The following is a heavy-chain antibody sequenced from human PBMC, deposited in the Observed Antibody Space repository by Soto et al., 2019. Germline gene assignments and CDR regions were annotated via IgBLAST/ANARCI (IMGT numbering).Heavy chain of an antibody. CDR3: ARDQNYDFWSGYSFDP. Sequence: ASVKVSCKASGGTFSSYAISWVRQAPGQGLEWMGGIIPIFGTANYAQKFQGRVTITADESTSTAYMELSSLRSEDTAVYYCARDQNYDFWSGYSFDPWGQGTLVTVSS. CDR1: GGTFSSYA. D-gene: IGHD3-3*01. J-gene: IGHJ5*02. V-gene: IGHV1-69*13. CDR2: IIPIFGTA.